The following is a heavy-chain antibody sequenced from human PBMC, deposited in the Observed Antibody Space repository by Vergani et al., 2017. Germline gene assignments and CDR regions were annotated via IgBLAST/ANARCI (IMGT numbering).Heavy chain of an antibody. J-gene: IGHJ3*02. V-gene: IGHV4-59*01. CDR2: IYYSGST. CDR1: GGPISSYY. Sequence: QVQLQESGPGLVKPSGTLSLTCTGSGGPISSYYWSWIRQPPGKGLEWIGYIYYSGSTNYNPSLKSRVTISVDTSKNQFSLKLSSVTAADTAVYYCARVLGGYWSGGSCYSEDDAFDIWGQGTMVTVSS. CDR3: ARVLGGYWSGGSCYSEDDAFDI. D-gene: IGHD2-15*01.